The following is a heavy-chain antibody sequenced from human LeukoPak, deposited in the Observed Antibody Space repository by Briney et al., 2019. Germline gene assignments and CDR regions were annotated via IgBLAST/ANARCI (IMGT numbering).Heavy chain of an antibody. CDR3: AKGNWRYFDY. CDR2: ISGSGGST. D-gene: IGHD1-1*01. V-gene: IGHV3-23*01. J-gene: IGHJ4*02. CDR1: GVTFSTYV. Sequence: GGSLRLSCAASGVTFSTYVMSWVRQAPGGGLEWVSAISGSGGSTYYADSVKGRFTISRDNSKNTLYLQMNSLGADDTAVYYCAKGNWRYFDYWGQGTLVTVSS.